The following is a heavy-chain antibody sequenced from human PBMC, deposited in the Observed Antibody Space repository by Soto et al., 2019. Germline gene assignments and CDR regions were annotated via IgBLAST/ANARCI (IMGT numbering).Heavy chain of an antibody. D-gene: IGHD3-3*01. CDR1: GYSFTSYW. CDR3: ARYRVVTTKHHYYYGMDV. V-gene: IGHV5-10-1*01. Sequence: PGESLKISCKGSGYSFTSYWISWVRQMPGKGLEWMGRIDPSDSYTNYSPSFQGHVTISADKSISTAYLQWSSLKASDTAMYYCARYRVVTTKHHYYYGMDVWGQGTTVTVSS. J-gene: IGHJ6*02. CDR2: IDPSDSYT.